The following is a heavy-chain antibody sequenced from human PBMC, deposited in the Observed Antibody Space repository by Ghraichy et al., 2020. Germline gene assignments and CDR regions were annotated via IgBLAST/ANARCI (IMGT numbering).Heavy chain of an antibody. V-gene: IGHV4-59*13. CDR2: IYYSGST. CDR1: GGSISRNY. Sequence: SETLSLTCTVSGGSISRNYWSWLRQPPGKGLEWIGYIYYSGSTNYNPSLKSRVTISVDTSKNQFSLKLSSVTAADTAVYYCARNGDEYSYYMDVWGKGTTVTVSS. CDR3: ARNGDEYSYYMDV. J-gene: IGHJ6*03. D-gene: IGHD4-17*01.